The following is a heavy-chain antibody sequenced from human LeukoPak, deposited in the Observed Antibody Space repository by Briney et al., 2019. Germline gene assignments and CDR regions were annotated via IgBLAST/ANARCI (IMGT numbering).Heavy chain of an antibody. CDR2: ISNTGVGI. V-gene: IGHV3-23*01. CDR1: GFTFSNYD. CDR3: AKLSGSYKFEY. D-gene: IGHD1-26*01. Sequence: GGSLRLSCAASGFTFSNYDMSWVRQAPGKGLEWVSAISNTGVGIYYADSVKGRFTISRDNSKNTLYLQMNSLRAEDTAVYYCAKLSGSYKFEYWGQGTLVTVSS. J-gene: IGHJ4*02.